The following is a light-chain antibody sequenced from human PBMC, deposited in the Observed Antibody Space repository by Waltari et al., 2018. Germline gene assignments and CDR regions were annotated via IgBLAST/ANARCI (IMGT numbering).Light chain of an antibody. J-gene: IGKJ4*01. CDR2: DAS. V-gene: IGKV3-11*01. Sequence: EIVLTQSPANLSLSPGERATLSCRASQSVSTYFAWYQQKSGLPPRRLIYDASNRATDIPARFSGSGSGTDFTLTISSLQPEDFATYYCQQADSFPLTFGGGTKVEIK. CDR3: QQADSFPLT. CDR1: QSVSTY.